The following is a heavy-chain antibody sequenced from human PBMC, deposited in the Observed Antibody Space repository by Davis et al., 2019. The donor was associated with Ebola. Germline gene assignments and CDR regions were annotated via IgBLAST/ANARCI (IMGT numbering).Heavy chain of an antibody. CDR2: ISSSSSTI. J-gene: IGHJ3*01. CDR1: GFTFSSYS. Sequence: GESLKISCAASGFTFSSYSMNWVRQAPGKGLEWVSYISSSSSTIYYADSVQGRFTISRDKAKSSLYLQMNSLRDEDTAVYYCVRSFGGSFRAFDVWGQGTMVTVSS. V-gene: IGHV3-48*02. D-gene: IGHD1-26*01. CDR3: VRSFGGSFRAFDV.